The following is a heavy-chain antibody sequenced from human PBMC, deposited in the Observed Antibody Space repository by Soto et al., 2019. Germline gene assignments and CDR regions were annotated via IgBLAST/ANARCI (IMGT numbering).Heavy chain of an antibody. D-gene: IGHD4-17*01. J-gene: IGHJ4*01. CDR1: GYIFTSYG. V-gene: IGHV1-18*01. CDR2: TTAFSGNA. CDR3: ARLMTMVTTNYFDS. Sequence: QVELVQSGSEVKKPGASVKVSCKASGYIFTSYGISWLRQAPGQGLEWLGGTTAFSGNAIYAQRFQGRVTMTTDTSTSTAYMELRSLRSDATAVYYCARLMTMVTTNYFDSWGNGTLVSVSS.